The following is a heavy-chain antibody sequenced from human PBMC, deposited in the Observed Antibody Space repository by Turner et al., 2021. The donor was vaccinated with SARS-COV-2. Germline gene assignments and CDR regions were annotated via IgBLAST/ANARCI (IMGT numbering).Heavy chain of an antibody. Sequence: EVQLLESGGGLVQPGVSLRLSCSASGLTFSNYDMSWVRQAPGKGVEGVSAISGGGGTTYTADSVKGRYPIARDNSMNTLFLQMNSLRAEDTAIYYCARDWRYYYDSSGYFDYWGQGTLVTVSS. V-gene: IGHV3-23*01. CDR1: GLTFSNYD. D-gene: IGHD3-22*01. CDR2: ISGGGGTT. J-gene: IGHJ4*02. CDR3: ARDWRYYYDSSGYFDY.